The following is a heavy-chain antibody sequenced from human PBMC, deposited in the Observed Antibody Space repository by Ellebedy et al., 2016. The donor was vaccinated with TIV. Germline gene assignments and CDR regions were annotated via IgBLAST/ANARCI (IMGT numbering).Heavy chain of an antibody. CDR3: AREDIVVVTAMDV. D-gene: IGHD2-2*01. CDR1: GYTFPSYG. V-gene: IGHV1-18*01. CDR2: ISAYNGNT. Sequence: ASVKVSCKASGYTFPSYGISWVRPSPGQGLEWMGWISAYNGNTNYAQKLQGRVTMTTDTSTSTAYMELRSLRSDDTAVYYCAREDIVVVTAMDVWGQGTTVTVSS. J-gene: IGHJ6*02.